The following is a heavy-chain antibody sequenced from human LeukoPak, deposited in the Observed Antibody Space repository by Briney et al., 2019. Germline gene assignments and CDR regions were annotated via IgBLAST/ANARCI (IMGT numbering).Heavy chain of an antibody. CDR2: IIPMVGIV. D-gene: IGHD3-22*01. V-gene: IGHV1-69*04. Sequence: ASVEVPCKASGGTFNNYAISWVRQAPGQGLEWMGRIIPMVGIVNYAQKFQGRATITADQSTSTVYMELSSLRSEDTAVYYCARPKKYYYDSSGYYSFDYWGQGTLVTVSS. CDR3: ARPKKYYYDSSGYYSFDY. CDR1: GGTFNNYA. J-gene: IGHJ4*02.